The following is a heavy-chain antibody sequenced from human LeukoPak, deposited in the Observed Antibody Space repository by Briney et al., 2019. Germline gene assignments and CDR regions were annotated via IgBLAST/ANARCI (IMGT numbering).Heavy chain of an antibody. CDR1: GGTFISYA. Sequence: GASVQVSCKASGGTFISYAISWVRQAPGQRVEWMGGIIPIFGTANYAQKFQGRVTITADESTSTAYMELSSLRSEDTAVYYCARRAPMVRGVFDYWGQGTLVTVSS. CDR2: IIPIFGTA. CDR3: ARRAPMVRGVFDY. D-gene: IGHD3-10*01. V-gene: IGHV1-69*13. J-gene: IGHJ4*02.